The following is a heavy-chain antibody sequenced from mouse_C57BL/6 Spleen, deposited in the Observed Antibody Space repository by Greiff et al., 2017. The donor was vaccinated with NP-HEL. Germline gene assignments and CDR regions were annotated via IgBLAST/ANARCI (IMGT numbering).Heavy chain of an antibody. CDR3: ARGGGLLSFAY. J-gene: IGHJ3*01. CDR2: IDPSDSET. V-gene: IGHV1-52*01. Sequence: QVQLKQPGAELVRPGSSVKLSCKASGYTFTSYWMHWVKQRPIQGLEWIGNIDPSDSETHYNQKFKDKATLTVDKSSSTAYMQLSSLTSEDSAVYYCARGGGLLSFAYWGQGTLVTVSA. CDR1: GYTFTSYW. D-gene: IGHD2-3*01.